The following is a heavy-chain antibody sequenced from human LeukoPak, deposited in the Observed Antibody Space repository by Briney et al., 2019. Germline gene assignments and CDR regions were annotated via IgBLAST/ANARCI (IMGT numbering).Heavy chain of an antibody. CDR3: AATYYDILTGYYLFDY. CDR2: IYSGSST. J-gene: IGHJ4*02. D-gene: IGHD3-9*01. V-gene: IGHV3-53*01. Sequence: GGSLRLSCAASGFTVSSNYMSWVRQAPGKGLEWVSVIYSGSSTYYADSVKGRFTISRDNSKNTLYLQMNSLRAEDTAVYYCAATYYDILTGYYLFDYWGQGTLVTVSS. CDR1: GFTVSSNY.